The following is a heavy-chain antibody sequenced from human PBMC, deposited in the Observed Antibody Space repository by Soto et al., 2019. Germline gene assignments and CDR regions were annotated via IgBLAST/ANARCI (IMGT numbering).Heavy chain of an antibody. Sequence: SETLSLTFAVSGDSITSRGSSWPWIRQPPGKGLEWLGYIYHSGSTFYNPSLRSRVTISVDRSKNQFSLKVNSVTAADTAMYYFSRAVPERISWWPNCFDPLGQATLVT. CDR2: IYHSGST. CDR1: GDSITSRGSS. CDR3: SRAVPERISWWPNCFDP. J-gene: IGHJ5*02. V-gene: IGHV4-30-2*01. D-gene: IGHD1-1*01.